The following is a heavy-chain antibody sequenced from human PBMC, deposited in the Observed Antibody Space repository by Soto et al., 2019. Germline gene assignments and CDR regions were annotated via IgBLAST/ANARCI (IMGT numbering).Heavy chain of an antibody. V-gene: IGHV4-4*01. Sequence: PSETLSLTCPVSGDSINSSHWWNWVRHPPGRGLEWIGQISHSGSTKYNPSLTSRVNKSVDKSKNHFSLKLTSVTAVDKAVYCYAARHFWSGPWTETRLDYWGQGTLVTVSS. D-gene: IGHD3-3*02. CDR1: GDSINSSHW. CDR2: ISHSGST. CDR3: AARHFWSGPWTETRLDY. J-gene: IGHJ4*02.